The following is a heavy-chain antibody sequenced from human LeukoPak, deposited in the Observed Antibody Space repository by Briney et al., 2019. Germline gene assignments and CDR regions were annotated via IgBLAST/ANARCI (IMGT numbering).Heavy chain of an antibody. CDR3: ARDGRGTTVTSIDY. J-gene: IGHJ4*02. CDR1: GGSISSYY. Sequence: PSETLSLTCTVSGGSISSYYWSWIRQPPGKGLEWIGYIYYSGSTNYNPSLKSRVTISVDTSKNQFSLKLSSVTAADTAVYYCARDGRGTTVTSIDYWGQGTLVTVSS. D-gene: IGHD4-17*01. V-gene: IGHV4-59*12. CDR2: IYYSGST.